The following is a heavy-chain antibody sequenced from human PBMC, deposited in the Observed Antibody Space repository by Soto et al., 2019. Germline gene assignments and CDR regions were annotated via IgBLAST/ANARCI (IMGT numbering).Heavy chain of an antibody. J-gene: IGHJ4*02. V-gene: IGHV4-59*01. D-gene: IGHD4-4*01. CDR3: AKTDYSNYGLTFDY. CDR2: IYYSGST. CDR1: GGSISSYY. Sequence: SETLSLTCTVSGGSISSYYWSWIRQPPGKGLEWIGYIYYSGSTNYNPSLKSRVTISVDTSKNQFSLKLSSVTAADTAVYYCAKTDYSNYGLTFDYWGQGTLVTVSS.